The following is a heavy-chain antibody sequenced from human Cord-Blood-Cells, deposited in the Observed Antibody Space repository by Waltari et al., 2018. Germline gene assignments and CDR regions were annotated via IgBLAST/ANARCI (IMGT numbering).Heavy chain of an antibody. CDR3: AKGLGAFDI. V-gene: IGHV3-23*01. D-gene: IGHD7-27*01. CDR2: ISGSGGST. CDR1: GFTLSSYA. J-gene: IGHJ3*02. Sequence: EVQLLESGGGVVQPGGSRRLSCAASGFTLSSYAISWVRQAPGKGLEWVSAISGSGGSTYYADSVKGRFTISRDNSKNTLYLQMNSLRAEDTAVYYCAKGLGAFDIWGQGTMVTDSS.